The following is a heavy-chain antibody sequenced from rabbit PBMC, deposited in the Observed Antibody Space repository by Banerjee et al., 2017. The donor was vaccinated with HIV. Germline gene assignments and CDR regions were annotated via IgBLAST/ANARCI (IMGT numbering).Heavy chain of an antibody. J-gene: IGHJ4*01. CDR2: ISTGSGST. V-gene: IGHV1S40*01. D-gene: IGHD6-1*01. CDR3: ARNGGMLDYRL. Sequence: RQAPGKGLAWIGCISTGSGSTYYASWAKGRFTISRTSSTTVTLQMTSLTAADTATYFCARNGGMLDYRLWGQGTLVTVS.